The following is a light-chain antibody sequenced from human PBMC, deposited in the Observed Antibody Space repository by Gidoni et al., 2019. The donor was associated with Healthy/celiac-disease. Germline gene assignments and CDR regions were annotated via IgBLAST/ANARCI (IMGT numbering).Light chain of an antibody. CDR3: GTWDSSLSPVV. Sequence: QSVLTQPPSVSAAPGQKVTIAFSGSSSNIGNNYVSWYQQLPGTAPKLLIYDTNKRPSGIPDRFSGSKSGTSATLGITGLQTGDEADYYCGTWDSSLSPVVFGGGTKLTVL. J-gene: IGLJ2*01. V-gene: IGLV1-51*01. CDR1: SSNIGNNY. CDR2: DTN.